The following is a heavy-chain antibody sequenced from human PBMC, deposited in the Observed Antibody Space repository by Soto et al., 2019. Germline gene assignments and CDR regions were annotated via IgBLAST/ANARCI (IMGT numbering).Heavy chain of an antibody. J-gene: IGHJ4*02. V-gene: IGHV4-34*01. D-gene: IGHD3-22*01. CDR3: ARGGSSGYYRIVKFDY. CDR2: INHSGST. Sequence: SQTLSLTCAVYGGSFSGYYWSWIRQPPGKGLEWIGEINHSGSTNYNPSLKSRVTISVDTSKNQFSLKLSSVTAADTAVYYCARGGSSGYYRIVKFDYWGQGTLVTVSS. CDR1: GGSFSGYY.